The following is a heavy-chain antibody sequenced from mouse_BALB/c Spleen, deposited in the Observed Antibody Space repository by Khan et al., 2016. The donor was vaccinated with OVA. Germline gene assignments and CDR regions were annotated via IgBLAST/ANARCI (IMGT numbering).Heavy chain of an antibody. CDR1: GYTFADYY. D-gene: IGHD2-1*01. J-gene: IGHJ4*01. CDR2: IYPGTGNT. V-gene: IGHV1-77*01. CDR3: ARWGGNYKYYYALYY. Sequence: QVQLKQSGAELARPGASVKLSCKASGYTFADYYINWVKQRTGQGLEWIGEIYPGTGNTYYNEKFKSKATLTTDKSSSTAYMHPSSLTSEDSAVYFCARWGGNYKYYYALYYWGQGTSVTVSS.